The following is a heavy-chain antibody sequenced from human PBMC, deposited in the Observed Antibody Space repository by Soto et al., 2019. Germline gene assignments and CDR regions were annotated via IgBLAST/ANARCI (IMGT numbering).Heavy chain of an antibody. CDR1: GGSISSSSYY. Sequence: SETLSLTCTVSGGSISSSSYYWGWIRQPPGKGMEWIGSIYYSGSTYYNPSLKSRVTISIDTSKNQLSLKLSSVTAADTAVYYCARRLAVAGHYFEYWGQGTLVTVSS. CDR3: ARRLAVAGHYFEY. J-gene: IGHJ4*02. CDR2: IYYSGST. V-gene: IGHV4-39*01. D-gene: IGHD6-19*01.